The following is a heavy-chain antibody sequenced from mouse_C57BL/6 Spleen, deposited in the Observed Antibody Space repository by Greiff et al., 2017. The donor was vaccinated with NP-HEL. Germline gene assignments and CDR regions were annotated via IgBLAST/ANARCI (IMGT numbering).Heavy chain of an antibody. Sequence: EVKVVESGGGLVKPGGSLKLSCAASGFTFSDYGMHWVRQAPEKGLEWVAYISSGSSTIYYADTVKGRFTISRDNAKNTLFLQMTSLRSEDTAMYYCARQGDSSGYFDYWGQGTTLTVSS. V-gene: IGHV5-17*01. CDR2: ISSGSSTI. D-gene: IGHD3-2*02. J-gene: IGHJ2*01. CDR1: GFTFSDYG. CDR3: ARQGDSSGYFDY.